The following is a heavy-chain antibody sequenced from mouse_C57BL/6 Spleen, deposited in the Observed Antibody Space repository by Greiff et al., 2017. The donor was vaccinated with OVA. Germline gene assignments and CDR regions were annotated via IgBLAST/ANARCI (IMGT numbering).Heavy chain of an antibody. V-gene: IGHV1-69*01. Sequence: VQLQQPGAELVMPGASVKLSCKASGYTFTSYWMHWVKQRPGQGLEWIGEIDPSDSYTNYNQKFKGKSTLTVDKSSSTAYMQLSSLTSEDSAVDYCAGGFDYDLPFAYWGQGTLVTVSA. CDR1: GYTFTSYW. J-gene: IGHJ3*01. D-gene: IGHD2-4*01. CDR3: AGGFDYDLPFAY. CDR2: IDPSDSYT.